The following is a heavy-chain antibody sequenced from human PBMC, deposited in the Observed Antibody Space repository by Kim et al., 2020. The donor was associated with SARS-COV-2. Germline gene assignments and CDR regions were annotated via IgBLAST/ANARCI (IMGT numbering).Heavy chain of an antibody. V-gene: IGHV3-15*01. CDR2: IKSKTDGGTT. CDR3: TTDIGDRDGYNFHYYYYYYMDV. CDR1: GFTFSNAW. J-gene: IGHJ6*03. D-gene: IGHD5-12*01. Sequence: GGSLRLSCAASGFTFSNAWMSWVRQAPGKGLEWVGRIKSKTDGGTTDYAAPVKGRFTISRDDSKNTLYLQMNSLKTEDTAVYYCTTDIGDRDGYNFHYYYYYYMDVWGKGTTVTVSS.